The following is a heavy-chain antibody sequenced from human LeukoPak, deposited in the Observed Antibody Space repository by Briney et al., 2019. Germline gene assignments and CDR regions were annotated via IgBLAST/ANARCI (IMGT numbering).Heavy chain of an antibody. CDR3: AKDLYSRDGYRVVDY. CDR2: ISWNSGGI. D-gene: IGHD5-24*01. V-gene: IGHV3-9*01. CDR1: GFTFDDYA. J-gene: IGHJ4*02. Sequence: GGSLRLSRAASGFTFDDYAMHWVRQAPGKGLEWVSGISWNSGGIGYADSVKGRFTISRDNAKNSLYLQMNSLRAEDTALYYCAKDLYSRDGYRVVDYWGQGTLVTVSS.